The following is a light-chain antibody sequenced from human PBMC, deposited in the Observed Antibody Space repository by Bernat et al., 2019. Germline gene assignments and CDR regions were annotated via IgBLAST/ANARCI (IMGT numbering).Light chain of an antibody. Sequence: QSAPTQPASVSGSPGQSITIYCTGTSSYVGGHNYVSWYQQHPGKVPKLMIYDVSNRPSGVSDRFSGSKSGNTASLTISGLQAEDEADYYCSSYTSSSTFVFGTGTKVTVL. CDR2: DVS. V-gene: IGLV2-14*03. CDR1: SSYVGGHNY. J-gene: IGLJ1*01. CDR3: SSYTSSSTFV.